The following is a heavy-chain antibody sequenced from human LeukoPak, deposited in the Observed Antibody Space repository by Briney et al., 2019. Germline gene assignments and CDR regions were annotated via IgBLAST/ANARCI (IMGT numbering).Heavy chain of an antibody. CDR1: DYTFTSCG. CDR3: ARKGTGLAFDV. Sequence: ASVKVSCKASDYTFTSCGISWVRQAPGQGLEYMGWISANDGDTSYPQKVQGRVTMTTDTSTTTAYMELRSLRSDDTAVYYCARKGTGLAFDVWGQGTMVTVSS. J-gene: IGHJ3*01. D-gene: IGHD3-10*01. CDR2: ISANDGDT. V-gene: IGHV1-18*04.